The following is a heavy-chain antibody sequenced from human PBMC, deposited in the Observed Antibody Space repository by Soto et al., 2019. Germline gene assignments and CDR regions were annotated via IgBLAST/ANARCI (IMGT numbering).Heavy chain of an antibody. Sequence: SETLSLTCTVSGGSISTYYWSWIRQPPGKGLEWIGDIYYSGSTNYNPSLKSRVTISVTTSKNQFSLKLSSVTAADTAVYYCARHSPGSYYDILTGKTLYYFDYWGQGALVTVSS. J-gene: IGHJ4*02. D-gene: IGHD3-9*01. CDR2: IYYSGST. V-gene: IGHV4-59*08. CDR1: GGSISTYY. CDR3: ARHSPGSYYDILTGKTLYYFDY.